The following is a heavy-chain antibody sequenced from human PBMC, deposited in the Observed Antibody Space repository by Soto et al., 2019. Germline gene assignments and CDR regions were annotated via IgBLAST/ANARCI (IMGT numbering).Heavy chain of an antibody. CDR1: GGSIRGYY. J-gene: IGHJ4*02. CDR2: MHTSGST. Sequence: SKTLSLTCTVSGGSIRGYYWSWIRQSAGVGLEGIGRMHTSGSTNYNPSLKSRVTFSVDMSKNQIALKLTSVTAAETALYYCVRASMPKAHFDSWGQGTLVTVSS. CDR3: VRASMPKAHFDS. V-gene: IGHV4-4*07. D-gene: IGHD2-2*01.